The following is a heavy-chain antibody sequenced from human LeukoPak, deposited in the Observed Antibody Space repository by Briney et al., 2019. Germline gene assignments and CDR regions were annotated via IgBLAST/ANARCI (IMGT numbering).Heavy chain of an antibody. Sequence: GGSLRLSCAASGFTFSSYWMHWVRQAPGKGLEWVAFISYDGLNKYYADSVKGRFTISRDNSKNTLYLQMNSLRAEDTAVYYCAKIRRWELRYFDYWGQGTLVTVSS. CDR2: ISYDGLNK. V-gene: IGHV3-30*18. D-gene: IGHD1-26*01. CDR3: AKIRRWELRYFDY. CDR1: GFTFSSYW. J-gene: IGHJ4*02.